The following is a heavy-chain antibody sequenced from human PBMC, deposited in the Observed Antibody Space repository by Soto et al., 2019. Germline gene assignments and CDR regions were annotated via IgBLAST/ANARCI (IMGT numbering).Heavy chain of an antibody. J-gene: IGHJ3*02. CDR3: ARVLRYFDWLLGAFDI. D-gene: IGHD3-9*01. CDR2: IYSGGST. CDR1: GFTVSSNY. V-gene: IGHV3-53*04. Sequence: EVQLVESGGGLVQPGGSLRLSCAASGFTVSSNYMSWVRQAPGKGLEWVSVIYSGGSTYYADSVKGRFTISRHNSKNTLYLQMNSLRAEDTAVYYCARVLRYFDWLLGAFDIWGQGTMVTVSS.